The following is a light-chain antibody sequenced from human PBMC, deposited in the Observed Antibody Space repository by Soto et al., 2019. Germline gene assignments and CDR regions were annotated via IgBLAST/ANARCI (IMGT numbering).Light chain of an antibody. V-gene: IGKV1-5*03. Sequence: DIQMTQSPSTLSASVGDRVTITCRASQSINNWLAWCQQKPGKAPKVLIYKASSLESGVPSRFSGSGSGTEFSLTITSLRPDDFATYFCLQYHSDPWTFGQGTKV. CDR2: KAS. J-gene: IGKJ1*01. CDR3: LQYHSDPWT. CDR1: QSINNW.